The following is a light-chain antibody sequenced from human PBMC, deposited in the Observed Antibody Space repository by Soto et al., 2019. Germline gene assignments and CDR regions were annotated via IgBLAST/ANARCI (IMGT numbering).Light chain of an antibody. CDR2: AAS. V-gene: IGKV1-17*01. J-gene: IGKJ4*01. CDR1: QGIRNE. CDR3: LQHNRYPHT. Sequence: DIQMTQSPSSLSASVGDRVTITCRASQGIRNELGWYQQKPGKAPKRLIYAASSLQSGVPSRFRGSGSGTEFTLTISSLQPEDFATYYCLQHNRYPHTFGGGTKVEI.